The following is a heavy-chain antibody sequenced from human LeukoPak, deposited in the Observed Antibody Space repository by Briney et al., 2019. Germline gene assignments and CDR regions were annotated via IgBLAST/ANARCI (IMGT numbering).Heavy chain of an antibody. CDR2: ITSGSSYI. CDR3: ARDPYSGSYGNYYYYSMDV. D-gene: IGHD1-26*01. Sequence: GGSLRLSCAASGFTFSSYNMNWVRQAPGKGLEWVSSITSGSSYIYYADSVKGRFTISRDNAKNPLYLQMNSLRAEDTAVYYCARDPYSGSYGNYYYYSMDVWGKGTTVTISS. V-gene: IGHV3-21*01. CDR1: GFTFSSYN. J-gene: IGHJ6*03.